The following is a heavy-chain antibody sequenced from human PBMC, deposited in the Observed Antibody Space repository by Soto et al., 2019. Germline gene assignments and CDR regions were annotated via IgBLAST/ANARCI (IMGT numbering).Heavy chain of an antibody. CDR3: VAELYSGGGCCSFDF. Sequence: SVKVSCKTSGFTFTNSAVQWVRQARGQRLEWIGWIIVASGRTDYAREVQERVTISRDTSTSTAYMELSGLRSEDTAVYYCVAELYSGGGCCSFDFWGQGTMVTVSS. D-gene: IGHD2-21*02. CDR1: GFTFTNSA. CDR2: IIVASGRT. V-gene: IGHV1-58*01. J-gene: IGHJ3*01.